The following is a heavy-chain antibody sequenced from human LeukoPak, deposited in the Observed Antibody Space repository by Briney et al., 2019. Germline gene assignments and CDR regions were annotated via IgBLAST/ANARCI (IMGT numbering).Heavy chain of an antibody. V-gene: IGHV4-59*01. J-gene: IGHJ4*02. Sequence: SETLSLTCTVSGGSISSYYWSWIRQPPGKGLEWIGYIYYSGSTNYNPSLKSRVTISVDTSKNQFSLKLSSATAADTAVYYCASTGGSYYEPYYFDYWGQGTLVTVSS. D-gene: IGHD1-26*01. CDR1: GGSISSYY. CDR3: ASTGGSYYEPYYFDY. CDR2: IYYSGST.